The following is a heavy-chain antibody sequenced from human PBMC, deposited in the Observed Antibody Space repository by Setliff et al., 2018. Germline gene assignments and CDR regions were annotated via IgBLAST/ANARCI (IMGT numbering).Heavy chain of an antibody. CDR1: GFTFSGSA. CDR3: VRQDILTSYYMLDY. V-gene: IGHV3-73*01. J-gene: IGHJ4*02. D-gene: IGHD3-9*01. CDR2: IRSKANNYAT. Sequence: PGGSLRLSCAASGFTFSGSAMHWVRQASGKGLEWVGRIRSKANNYATAYAASLKGRFTISRDDSKNTDESTSTAYMELSRLTSDDTAVYYCVRQDILTSYYMLDYWGQGTLVTVSS.